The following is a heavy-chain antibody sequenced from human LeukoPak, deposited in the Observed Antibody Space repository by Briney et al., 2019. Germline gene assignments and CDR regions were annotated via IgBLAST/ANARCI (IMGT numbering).Heavy chain of an antibody. V-gene: IGHV1-2*02. Sequence: ASVKVSCKASGYTFTGYYMHWVRQAPGQGLEWMGWINLNSGGTNYAQKFQGRVTMTRDTSISTAYMELSRLRSDDTAVYYCARDRKTNYYYYYMDVWGKGTTVTVSS. J-gene: IGHJ6*03. CDR3: ARDRKTNYYYYYMDV. CDR2: INLNSGGT. CDR1: GYTFTGYY.